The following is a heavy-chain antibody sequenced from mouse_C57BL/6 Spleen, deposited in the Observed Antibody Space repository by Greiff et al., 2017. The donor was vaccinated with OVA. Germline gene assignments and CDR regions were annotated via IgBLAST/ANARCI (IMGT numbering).Heavy chain of an antibody. CDR1: GYAFSSYW. D-gene: IGHD2-3*01. CDR3: ARRGYSFGYFDV. CDR2: IYPGDGDT. V-gene: IGHV1-80*01. Sequence: QVQLQQSGAELVKPGASVKISCKASGYAFSSYWMNWVKQRPGKGLEWIGQIYPGDGDTNYNGKFKGKATLTADKSSSTAYMQRSSLTSEDSAVYFCARRGYSFGYFDVWGTGTTVTVSS. J-gene: IGHJ1*03.